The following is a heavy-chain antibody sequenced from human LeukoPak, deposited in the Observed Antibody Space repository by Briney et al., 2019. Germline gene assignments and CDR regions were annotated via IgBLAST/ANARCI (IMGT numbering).Heavy chain of an antibody. CDR2: VYYSGRS. V-gene: IGHV4-39*07. J-gene: IGHJ4*02. Sequence: SETLSLTCTVSGDSIKKNTYYWGWIRQPPGKGLEWIGNVYYSGRSYHTPSLKGRLAISVDTSRSQFSLTLTSVTAADTAVYYCARDGGPLGCYFDYWGQGALVTVSP. CDR3: ARDGGPLGCYFDY. CDR1: GDSIKKNTYY. D-gene: IGHD3-16*01.